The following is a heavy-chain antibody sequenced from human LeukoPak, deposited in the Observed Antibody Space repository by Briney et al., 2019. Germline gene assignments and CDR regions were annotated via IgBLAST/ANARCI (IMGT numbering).Heavy chain of an antibody. CDR3: AGISTTVTTDY. D-gene: IGHD4-11*01. J-gene: IGHJ4*02. V-gene: IGHV4-30-2*01. CDR1: GGSISSGGYY. Sequence: SETLSLTCTVSGGSISSGGYYWSWVRQPPGKGLEWIGYIYHSGSTYYNPSLKSRVTISVDRSKNQFSLKLSSVTAADTAVYYCAGISTTVTTDYWGQGTLVTVSS. CDR2: IYHSGST.